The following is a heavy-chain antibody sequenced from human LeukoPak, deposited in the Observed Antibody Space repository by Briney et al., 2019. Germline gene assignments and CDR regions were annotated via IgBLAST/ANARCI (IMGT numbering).Heavy chain of an antibody. J-gene: IGHJ4*02. CDR2: IYHSGST. D-gene: IGHD1-1*01. CDR3: ARGTTGNFDY. V-gene: IGHV4-38-2*01. Sequence: TSSETLSLTCAVSGYSISSGYYWGWIRQPPGEGLEWIGSIYHSGSTYYNPSLKSRVTISVDTSKNQFSLKLSSVTAADTAVYYCARGTTGNFDYWGQGTLVTVSS. CDR1: GYSISSGYY.